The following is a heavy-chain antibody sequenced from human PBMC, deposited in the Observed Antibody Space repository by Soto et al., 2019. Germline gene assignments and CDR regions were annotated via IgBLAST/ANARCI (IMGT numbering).Heavy chain of an antibody. V-gene: IGHV4-39*01. Sequence: SETLSLPCRAPAGTISRNKPHWGWIRQPPGKGLEWIGSIYSSGSTYYNPSLKSRVTISVDTSKNQFSLKLTSVTAADTAVYYCARRVAVAKPYSDYWGQG. CDR2: IYSSGST. CDR3: ARRVAVAKPYSDY. CDR1: AGTISRNKPH. J-gene: IGHJ4*02. D-gene: IGHD6-19*01.